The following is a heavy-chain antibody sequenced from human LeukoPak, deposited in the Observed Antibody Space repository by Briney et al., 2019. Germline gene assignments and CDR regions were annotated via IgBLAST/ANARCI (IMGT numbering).Heavy chain of an antibody. Sequence: GGSLRLSCAASGFTFSSYAMSWVRQAPGKGLEWVSAISGSGGSTYYADSVKGRFTISRDNSKNTLYLRMNNLRAEDTAIYYCARGNLIGHTSSWYLFDYWSQGSRVTVSS. J-gene: IGHJ4*02. CDR1: GFTFSSYA. CDR2: ISGSGGST. D-gene: IGHD6-13*01. CDR3: ARGNLIGHTSSWYLFDY. V-gene: IGHV3-23*01.